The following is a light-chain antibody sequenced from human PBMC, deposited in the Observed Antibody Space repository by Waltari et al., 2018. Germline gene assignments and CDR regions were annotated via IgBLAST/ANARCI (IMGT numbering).Light chain of an antibody. CDR2: KIS. V-gene: IGKV2-30*02. Sequence: DVVLTQSPLFLPVTLGQPASMSCRSSQSPVHSDGKTYLNWFHQRPGRSPRRLIYKISRRESGVPDRFSGSGSGTHFTLKISRVEAEDVGVYYCMQGSHWPRTFGQGTKLEI. J-gene: IGKJ2*01. CDR3: MQGSHWPRT. CDR1: QSPVHSDGKTY.